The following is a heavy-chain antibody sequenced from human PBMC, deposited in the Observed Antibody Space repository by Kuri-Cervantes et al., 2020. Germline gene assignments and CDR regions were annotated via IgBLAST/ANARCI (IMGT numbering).Heavy chain of an antibody. CDR2: IYYSGST. V-gene: IGHV4-31*02. Sequence: SCTVSGGSISSGDYHWSWIRQHPGKGLEWIGYIYYSGSTYYNSSLKSRLTISVDTSKNQFSLRLSSVTAADTAVYYCARGRAFDPWGQGTLVTVSS. CDR1: GGSISSGDYH. CDR3: ARGRAFDP. J-gene: IGHJ5*02.